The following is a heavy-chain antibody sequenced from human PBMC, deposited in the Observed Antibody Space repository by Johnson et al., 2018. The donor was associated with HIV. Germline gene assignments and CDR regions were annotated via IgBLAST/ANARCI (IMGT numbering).Heavy chain of an antibody. CDR1: GFTVSKNY. Sequence: VQLVESGGGLVQPGGSLRLSCAASGFTVSKNYMTWVRQAPGKGLGWVSIIYSGGNTYCADPVKGRFTISRDNSKNTLYLQMNSLRAEDTAVDYCAKLRWAWGAAFDVWGQGTMVTVSS. CDR3: AKLRWAWGAAFDV. CDR2: IYSGGNT. D-gene: IGHD3-16*01. J-gene: IGHJ3*01. V-gene: IGHV3-66*04.